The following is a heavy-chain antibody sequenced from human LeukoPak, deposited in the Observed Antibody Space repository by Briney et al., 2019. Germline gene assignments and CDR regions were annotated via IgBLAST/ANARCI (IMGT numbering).Heavy chain of an antibody. CDR1: DGPFSSYY. J-gene: IGHJ4*02. V-gene: IGHV4-34*01. Sequence: SETLSLTCAVYDGPFSSYYWSWVRQPPGKGLEGIGEINHSGSTNSNPSLKSRVTLSVDSSKNQFSLKLSSVTAADTAVYYWARSHYEDSSGFYYRRYYFDYWGQGTLVTVSS. CDR2: INHSGST. CDR3: ARSHYEDSSGFYYRRYYFDY. D-gene: IGHD3-22*01.